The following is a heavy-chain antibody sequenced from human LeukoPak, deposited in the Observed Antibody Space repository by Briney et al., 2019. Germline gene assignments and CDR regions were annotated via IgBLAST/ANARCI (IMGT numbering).Heavy chain of an antibody. D-gene: IGHD1-14*01. CDR2: IYHSGST. Sequence: SETLSLTCTVSGGSISSGGYYWSWIRQPPGKGLEWTGYIYHSGSTYYNPSLKSRVTISVDRSKNQFSLKLSSVTAADTAVYYCAREKSASRGQTGGAFDIWGQGTMVTVSS. CDR1: GGSISSGGYY. J-gene: IGHJ3*02. V-gene: IGHV4-30-2*01. CDR3: AREKSASRGQTGGAFDI.